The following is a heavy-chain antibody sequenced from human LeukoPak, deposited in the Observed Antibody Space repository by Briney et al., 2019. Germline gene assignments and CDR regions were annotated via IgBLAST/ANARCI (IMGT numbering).Heavy chain of an antibody. Sequence: PSESLSLTCAVYGGSFSGYYWSWIRQPPGKGLEWIGEINHSGSTNYNPSLKSRVTISVDTSKNQFSLKLSSVTAADTAVYYCARGGSSSWYGWFDPWGQGTLVTVSS. CDR1: GGSFSGYY. CDR3: ARGGSSSWYGWFDP. V-gene: IGHV4-34*01. D-gene: IGHD6-13*01. J-gene: IGHJ5*02. CDR2: INHSGST.